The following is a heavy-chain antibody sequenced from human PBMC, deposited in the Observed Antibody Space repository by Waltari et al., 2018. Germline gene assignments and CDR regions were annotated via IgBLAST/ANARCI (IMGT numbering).Heavy chain of an antibody. CDR3: ARFYDSSGYYPYYYYMDV. CDR1: GGSISSYY. CDR2: IYYSGST. D-gene: IGHD3-22*01. Sequence: QVQLQESGPGLVKPSETLSLTCTVSGGSISSYYWSWIRQPPGKGLEWIGYIYYSGSTNHNPSLKSRVTISVDTSKNQFSLKLSSVTAADTAVYYCARFYDSSGYYPYYYYMDVWGKGTTVTVSS. V-gene: IGHV4-59*01. J-gene: IGHJ6*03.